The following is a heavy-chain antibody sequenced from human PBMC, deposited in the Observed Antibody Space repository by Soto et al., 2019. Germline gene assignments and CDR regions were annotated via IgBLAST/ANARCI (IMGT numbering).Heavy chain of an antibody. CDR2: IIPIFGTA. CDR1: GGTFSSYA. D-gene: IGHD3-3*01. CDR3: ARDRSTIFGVVTSQVDWFDP. V-gene: IGHV1-69*13. J-gene: IGHJ5*02. Sequence: WASVKVSCKASGGTFSSYAISWVRQAPGQGLEWMGGIIPIFGTANYAQKFQGRVTITADESTSTAYMELSSLRSEDTAVYYCARDRSTIFGVVTSQVDWFDPWGQGTLVTVSS.